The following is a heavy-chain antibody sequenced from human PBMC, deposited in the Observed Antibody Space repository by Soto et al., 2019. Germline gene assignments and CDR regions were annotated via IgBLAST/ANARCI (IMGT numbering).Heavy chain of an antibody. D-gene: IGHD4-17*01. CDR2: IIHALGTT. CDR1: GGPFSSHT. Sequence: QAQLVQSGAEVKKPGSSVKVSCKAFGGPFSSHTFSWVRQAPVQGLEGMGRIIHALGTTSYAQTFQGRVTLTADESVTTVYMELHSLRTEDTAVYYCARPDFGDYWYFDRWGRGTRVTVSS. J-gene: IGHJ2*01. V-gene: IGHV1-69*08. CDR3: ARPDFGDYWYFDR.